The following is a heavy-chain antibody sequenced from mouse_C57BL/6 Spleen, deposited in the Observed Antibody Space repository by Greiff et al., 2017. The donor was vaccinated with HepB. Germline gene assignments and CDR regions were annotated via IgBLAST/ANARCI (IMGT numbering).Heavy chain of an antibody. CDR1: GYTFTSYW. J-gene: IGHJ4*01. D-gene: IGHD2-4*01. CDR2: IYPGNSDT. V-gene: IGHV1-5*01. Sequence: EIQLQQSGTVLARPGASVKMSCKTSGYTFTSYWMHWVKQRPGQGLEWIGAIYPGNSDTSYNQKFKGKAKLTAVTSSSTAYMELSSLTNEDSAVYYCTDYYDYGSAMDYWGQGTSVTVSS. CDR3: TDYYDYGSAMDY.